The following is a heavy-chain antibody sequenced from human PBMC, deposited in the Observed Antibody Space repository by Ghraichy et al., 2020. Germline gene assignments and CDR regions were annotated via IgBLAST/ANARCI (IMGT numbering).Heavy chain of an antibody. Sequence: ASVKVSCKASGYTFSHYAVHWVRQAPGQRLEWMGWINAGDGNTKYSQKFQGRVTLTRDTSASTAYMELSSLRSEDTAVYYCARGLPTTATPGFDFWGPGTPVIVSS. D-gene: IGHD1-14*01. CDR1: GYTFSHYA. J-gene: IGHJ4*02. CDR3: ARGLPTTATPGFDF. V-gene: IGHV1-3*01. CDR2: INAGDGNT.